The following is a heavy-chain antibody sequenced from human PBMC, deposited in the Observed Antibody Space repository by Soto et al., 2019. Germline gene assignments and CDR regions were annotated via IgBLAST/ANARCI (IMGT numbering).Heavy chain of an antibody. CDR3: VRGHVRGNDRHFDY. Sequence: EVQLAESGGGLVQPAGSLILSCAASGFTFSSHWMHWVRQAPGKGLVWVSRIIGDGNEITYADSVKGRFTISRDNAKNTVILQMNSLRAEDTAVYYCVRGHVRGNDRHFDYWGQGTLVTVSS. J-gene: IGHJ4*02. CDR1: GFTFSSHW. CDR2: IIGDGNEI. V-gene: IGHV3-74*01. D-gene: IGHD3-16*02.